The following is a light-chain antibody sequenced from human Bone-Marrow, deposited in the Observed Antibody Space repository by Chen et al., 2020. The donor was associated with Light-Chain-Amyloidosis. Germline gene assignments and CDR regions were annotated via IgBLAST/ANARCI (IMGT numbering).Light chain of an antibody. CDR3: QVWDRSSDRPV. CDR2: DDS. V-gene: IGLV3-21*02. Sequence: SYVLTQPSSVSVAPGQTATIACGGNNIGSTSVHRYQQTPGQAPLLVVYDDSDRPAAVPERLSGSDSGNTATLTSGRVEAGDEADYYGQVWDRSSDRPVFGGGTKLTVL. CDR1: NIGSTS. J-gene: IGLJ3*02.